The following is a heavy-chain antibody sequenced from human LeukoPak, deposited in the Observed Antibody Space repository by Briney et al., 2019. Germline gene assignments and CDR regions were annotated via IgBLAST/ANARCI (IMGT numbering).Heavy chain of an antibody. CDR1: GGTFSSYA. D-gene: IGHD1-26*01. V-gene: IGHV1-69*04. J-gene: IGHJ5*02. Sequence: SVKVSCKASGGTFSSYAISWVRQAPGQGLEWMGRIIPILGIANYAQKCQGRVTITADKSTSTAYMELSSQRSEDTAVYYCARDLPDYSGSYRRLFFDLRGQGTLVTVSS. CDR3: ARDLPDYSGSYRRLFFDL. CDR2: IIPILGIA.